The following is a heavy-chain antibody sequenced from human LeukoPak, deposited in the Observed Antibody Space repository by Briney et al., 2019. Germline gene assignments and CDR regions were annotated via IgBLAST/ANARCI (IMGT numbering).Heavy chain of an antibody. Sequence: SETLSLTCTVSGGSISSYYWSWIRQPPGKGLEWIGSIYYSGSTNYNPSLKSRVTISVDTSKNQFSLKLSSVTAADTAVYYCARDLAARDYYYYYMDVWGKGTTVTVSS. J-gene: IGHJ6*03. CDR1: GGSISSYY. CDR3: ARDLAARDYYYYYMDV. V-gene: IGHV4-59*01. D-gene: IGHD6-25*01. CDR2: IYYSGST.